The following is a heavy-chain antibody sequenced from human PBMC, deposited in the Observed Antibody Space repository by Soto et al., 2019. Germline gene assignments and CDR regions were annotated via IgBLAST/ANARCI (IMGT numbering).Heavy chain of an antibody. D-gene: IGHD2-21*01. CDR1: GYSFSNYS. Sequence: ASVKVSCKASGYSFSNYSLHWVRQVPGQGLEWMGKINPQSGSSSSSQKFKDKVVMTRDTSANTVYMELRSLTSEDTALYYCARDAIPLWPRYYFDNWGQGXLVTVSS. V-gene: IGHV1-46*01. CDR2: INPQSGSS. J-gene: IGHJ4*02. CDR3: ARDAIPLWPRYYFDN.